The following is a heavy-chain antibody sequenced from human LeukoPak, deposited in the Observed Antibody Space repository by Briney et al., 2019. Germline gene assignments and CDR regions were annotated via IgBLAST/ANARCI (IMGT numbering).Heavy chain of an antibody. CDR3: ARDGTAPGLYFDL. Sequence: GGSLRLSCAASGFTFSSYEMNWVRQAPGKGLEWVASIRQDGGEKSYVDSVKGRFTISRDNTKNSLYLQMTSLRSDDTAVYYCARDGTAPGLYFDLWGQGTLVTVSS. D-gene: IGHD1/OR15-1a*01. CDR1: GFTFSSYE. J-gene: IGHJ4*02. V-gene: IGHV3-7*01. CDR2: IRQDGGEK.